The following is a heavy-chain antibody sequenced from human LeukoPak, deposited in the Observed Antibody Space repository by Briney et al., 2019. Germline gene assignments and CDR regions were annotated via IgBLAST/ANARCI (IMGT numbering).Heavy chain of an antibody. Sequence: PGRSLRLSCAASGFTFSSYGMHWVRQAPGKGQGWVAIMWYDGSNKYYADSVKGRLTISRDNSKNTLYLQMNSLRAEDTAVYYCARGVMYYDSSGYLFDYWGQGILVTVPS. D-gene: IGHD3-22*01. V-gene: IGHV3-33*01. CDR3: ARGVMYYDSSGYLFDY. J-gene: IGHJ4*02. CDR2: MWYDGSNK. CDR1: GFTFSSYG.